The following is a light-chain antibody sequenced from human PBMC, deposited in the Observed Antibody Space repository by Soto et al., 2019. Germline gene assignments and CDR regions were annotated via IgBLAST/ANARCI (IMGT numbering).Light chain of an antibody. CDR1: QDITND. CDR2: EAS. J-gene: IGKJ4*01. Sequence: DIQMTQSPSSLSASVGDRVTITCQASQDITNDLNWYQQKPGKAPKVLIYEASNLETGVPSRFSGIGSGTDFTFTISSLLPEDHATYFCQQYVNVPLTFGGGTMVEIK. V-gene: IGKV1-33*01. CDR3: QQYVNVPLT.